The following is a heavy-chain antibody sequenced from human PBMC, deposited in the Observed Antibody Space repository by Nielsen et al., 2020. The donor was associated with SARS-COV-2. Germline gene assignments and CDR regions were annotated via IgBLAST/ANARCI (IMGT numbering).Heavy chain of an antibody. J-gene: IGHJ6*02. V-gene: IGHV1-46*01. Sequence: WVRQAPGQGLEWMGIINPSGGSTSYAQKFQGRVTMTRDTSISTAYMELSRLRSDDTAVYYCARGDFIVVVPTSTGYYYGMDVWGQGTTVTVSS. CDR3: ARGDFIVVVPTSTGYYYGMDV. CDR2: INPSGGST. D-gene: IGHD2-15*01.